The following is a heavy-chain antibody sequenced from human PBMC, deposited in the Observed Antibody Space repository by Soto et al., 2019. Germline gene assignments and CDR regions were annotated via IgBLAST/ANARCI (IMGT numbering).Heavy chain of an antibody. CDR2: IYPGDSDT. V-gene: IGHV5-51*01. Sequence: GESLKISCTGSGYNFTNYWIGWVRQMPGKGLEWMGIIYPGDSDTRYSPSFQGQVTISADQSITTAYLQWSSLKASDTAMYYCARRGNRGRSFDIWGQGTMDTVSS. D-gene: IGHD3-16*01. J-gene: IGHJ3*02. CDR1: GYNFTNYW. CDR3: ARRGNRGRSFDI.